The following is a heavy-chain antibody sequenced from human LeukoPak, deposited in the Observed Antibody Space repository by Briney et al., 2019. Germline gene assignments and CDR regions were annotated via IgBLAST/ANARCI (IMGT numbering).Heavy chain of an antibody. D-gene: IGHD3-22*01. V-gene: IGHV4-30-4*01. CDR2: MYYSGST. CDR1: GGSISSGDYY. CDR3: ARPYYYDSRIDP. J-gene: IGHJ5*02. Sequence: SETLSLTFTVSGGSISSGDYYWSWICQPPGKGLEWIAYMYYSGSTYYNPSLKSRVTMSADTSKNQLSLKLSSVTAADTAVHYCARPYYYDSRIDPWGQGILVTVSS.